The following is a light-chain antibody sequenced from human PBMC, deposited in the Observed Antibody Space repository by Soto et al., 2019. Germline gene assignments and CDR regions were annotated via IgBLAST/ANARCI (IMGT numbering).Light chain of an antibody. CDR2: EVS. Sequence: QSALTQPASVSGSPGQSITISCTGTSSDVGAYNYVSWYQQHPGKAPKLIIHEVSKRPSGVSNRFPGSKSGNTASLTISGLQAEDEADYYCSSYTSSSTPYVFGTGTKLTVL. J-gene: IGLJ1*01. CDR3: SSYTSSSTPYV. CDR1: SSDVGAYNY. V-gene: IGLV2-14*01.